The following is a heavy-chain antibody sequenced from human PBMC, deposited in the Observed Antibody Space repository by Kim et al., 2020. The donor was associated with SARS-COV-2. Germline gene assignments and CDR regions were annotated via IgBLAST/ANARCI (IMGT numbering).Heavy chain of an antibody. CDR3: ARDGGDSSWYTVYYYGMDV. Sequence: GGSLRLSCAASGFTFSSYWMSWVRQAPGKGLEWVANIKQDGSEKYYVDSVKGRFTISRDNAKNSLYLQMNSLRAEDTAVYYCARDGGDSSWYTVYYYGMDVWGQGTTVTVSS. V-gene: IGHV3-7*03. CDR2: IKQDGSEK. J-gene: IGHJ6*02. CDR1: GFTFSSYW. D-gene: IGHD6-13*01.